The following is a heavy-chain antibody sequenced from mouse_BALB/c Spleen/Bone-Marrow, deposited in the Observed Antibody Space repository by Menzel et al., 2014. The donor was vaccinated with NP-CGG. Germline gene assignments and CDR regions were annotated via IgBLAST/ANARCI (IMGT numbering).Heavy chain of an antibody. J-gene: IGHJ4*01. CDR1: GFSLXTYV. CDR2: IWSDGST. D-gene: IGHD1-2*01. V-gene: IGHV2-6*02. CDR3: ATSLLRPAMDY. Sequence: QVQLQQSGPGLVAPSQSLSIPCTVSGFSLXTYVLHWVRQPPGKALEWLVVIWSDGSTTYNSALKSRLSISKDNSKSQVFLKMSSLQTDDTAMYYCATSLLRPAMDYWGQGTSVTVSS.